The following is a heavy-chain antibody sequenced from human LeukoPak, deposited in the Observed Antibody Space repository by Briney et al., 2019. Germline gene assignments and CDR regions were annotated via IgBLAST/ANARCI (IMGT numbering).Heavy chain of an antibody. Sequence: KPSETLSLTCAVYGGSFSGYYWSWIRQPPGKGLEWIGEINHSGSTNYNPSLKSRVTISVDTSKSQFSLKLSSVTAADTAAYYCARDEMATIGRALDYWGQGTLVTVSS. CDR1: GGSFSGYY. CDR2: INHSGST. D-gene: IGHD5-24*01. J-gene: IGHJ4*02. V-gene: IGHV4-34*01. CDR3: ARDEMATIGRALDY.